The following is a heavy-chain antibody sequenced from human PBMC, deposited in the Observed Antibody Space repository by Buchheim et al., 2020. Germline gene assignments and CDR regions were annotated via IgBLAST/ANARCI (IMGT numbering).Heavy chain of an antibody. CDR2: ISGSGGST. D-gene: IGHD3-3*01. J-gene: IGHJ4*02. CDR3: AKDARGGRFLEWLFHGSFDY. Sequence: EVQLLESGGGLVQPGGSLRLSCAASGFTFSSYAMSWVRQAPGKGLEWVSAISGSGGSTYYADSVKGRFTISRDNSKNTLYLQMNSLRAEDTAVYYCAKDARGGRFLEWLFHGSFDYWGQGTL. V-gene: IGHV3-23*01. CDR1: GFTFSSYA.